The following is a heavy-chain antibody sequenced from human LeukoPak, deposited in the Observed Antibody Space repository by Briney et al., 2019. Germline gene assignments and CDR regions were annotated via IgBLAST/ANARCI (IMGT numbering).Heavy chain of an antibody. CDR3: ARGYSSSPNWFDP. CDR2: IKQDGSEK. Sequence: GESLRLSCAASGFTFSSYWMSWVRQAPGKGLEWVANIKQDGSEKFYVDSVKGRFTISRDNAKNSLYLQMNSLRTEDTAVYYCARGYSSSPNWFDPWGQGTLVTVSS. J-gene: IGHJ5*02. V-gene: IGHV3-7*04. D-gene: IGHD6-13*01. CDR1: GFTFSSYW.